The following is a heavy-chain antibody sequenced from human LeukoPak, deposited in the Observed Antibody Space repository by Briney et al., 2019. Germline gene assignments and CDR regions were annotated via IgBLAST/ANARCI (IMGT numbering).Heavy chain of an antibody. CDR1: GGSFSGYY. CDR2: INHSGST. CDR3: ARVLMVRGVIENWFDP. J-gene: IGHJ5*02. Sequence: PSETLSLTCAVYGGSFSGYYWSWIRQPPGKGLEWIGEINHSGSTSYSPSLKSRVTISVDTSKNQFSLTPSSVTAADTAVYYCARVLMVRGVIENWFDPWGQGTLVTVSS. V-gene: IGHV4-34*01. D-gene: IGHD3-10*01.